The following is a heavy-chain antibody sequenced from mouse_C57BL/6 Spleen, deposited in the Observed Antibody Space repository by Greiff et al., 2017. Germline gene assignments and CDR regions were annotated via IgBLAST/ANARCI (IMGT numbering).Heavy chain of an antibody. CDR1: GYTFTDYY. D-gene: IGHD2-1*01. CDR3: ARSPLYGNYLDY. CDR2: IYPGSGNT. J-gene: IGHJ4*01. Sequence: QVQLQQSGAELVRPGASVKLSCKASGYTFTDYYINWVKQRPGQGLEWIARIYPGSGNTYYNEKFKGKATLTAEKSSSTAYMQLSSLSSEDSAVYFCARSPLYGNYLDYWGQGTSVTVSS. V-gene: IGHV1-76*01.